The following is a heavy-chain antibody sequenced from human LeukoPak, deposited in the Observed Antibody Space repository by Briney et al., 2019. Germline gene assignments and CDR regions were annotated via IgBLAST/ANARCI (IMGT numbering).Heavy chain of an antibody. CDR1: GCIFSNYY. D-gene: IGHD3-10*01. V-gene: IGHV3-7*01. CDR2: IIEGGSKK. Sequence: GLALRLSCTASGCIFSNYYMCWLGQAPGEGREWVTNIIEGGSKKYYVDSVEGRFHITRDKAKNLVYLQMNRLRAEDTVLYYCARRRYGTGMAVWGQGTTVTVSS. CDR3: ARRRYGTGMAV. J-gene: IGHJ6*02.